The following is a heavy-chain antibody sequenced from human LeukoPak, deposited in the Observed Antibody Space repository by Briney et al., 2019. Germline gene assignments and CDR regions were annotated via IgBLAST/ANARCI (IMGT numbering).Heavy chain of an antibody. V-gene: IGHV4-59*01. Sequence: KPSETLSLTCTVSGGSISYYLSWFRQPPGKGLEWFGYVYYSGTTNYNPSVKSRVTVSVQTAKNQFSLKLTSVTAADTAVYYCAIFEGSRPAYSFSWGQGTLVTV. CDR2: VYYSGTT. J-gene: IGHJ5*02. D-gene: IGHD6-13*01. CDR1: GGSISYY. CDR3: AIFEGSRPAYSFS.